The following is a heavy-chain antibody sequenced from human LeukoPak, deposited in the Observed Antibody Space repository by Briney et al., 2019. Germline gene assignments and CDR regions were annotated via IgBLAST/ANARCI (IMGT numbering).Heavy chain of an antibody. CDR2: IYYRGNT. D-gene: IGHD5-18*01. CDR3: ARNTFGSPYSSDY. Sequence: ASETLSLTCTVSGGSMSNYYWSWIRQPPGKGLEWIGYIYYRGNTNYNPSLKSRVTISVDTSKNQFTLKLTSVTAADTAVYFCARNTFGSPYSSDYWGQGTLVTVSS. V-gene: IGHV4-59*01. J-gene: IGHJ4*02. CDR1: GGSMSNYY.